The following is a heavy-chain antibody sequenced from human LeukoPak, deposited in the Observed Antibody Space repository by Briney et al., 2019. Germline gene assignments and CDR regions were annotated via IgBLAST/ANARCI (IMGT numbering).Heavy chain of an antibody. CDR1: GFTFSSYA. V-gene: IGHV3-23*01. CDR3: AKGYSSGWSAGDY. J-gene: IGHJ4*02. D-gene: IGHD6-19*01. CDR2: FTGSGGSI. Sequence: GGSLRLSCVASGFTFSSYAMSWVRQAPGKVLEWVSTFTGSGGSIYYADSVKGRFTISRDNSKNTLYLQMNSLRVDDTAVYYCAKGYSSGWSAGDYWGRGTPVTVSS.